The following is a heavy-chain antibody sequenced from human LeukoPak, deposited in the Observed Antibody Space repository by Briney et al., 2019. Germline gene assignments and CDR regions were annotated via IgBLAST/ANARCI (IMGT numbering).Heavy chain of an antibody. CDR3: ATEGGAYNSLY. J-gene: IGHJ4*02. Sequence: GGSLRLSCAASGFTFSSYWMSWVRQAPGKGLEWVANIKQDGSEKYYVDSVKGRFTITRDNGKNTLYLQLNSLRAEDTALYYCATEGGAYNSLYWGQGTLVTVSS. CDR2: IKQDGSEK. D-gene: IGHD3-22*01. CDR1: GFTFSSYW. V-gene: IGHV3-7*01.